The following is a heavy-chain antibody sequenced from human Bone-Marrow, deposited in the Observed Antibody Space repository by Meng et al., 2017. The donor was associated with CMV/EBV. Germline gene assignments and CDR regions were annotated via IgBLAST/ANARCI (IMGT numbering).Heavy chain of an antibody. J-gene: IGHJ3*02. Sequence: GGSLRLSCAASGFTFSSYGMHWVRQAPGKGLEWVAFIRYDGNNKYYADSVKGRFTISRDNSKNTLYLQMNSLRAEDTAVYYCAKILFGYDFWSGYQNSNDAFDIWGQGTMVTVSS. V-gene: IGHV3-30*02. CDR2: IRYDGNNK. CDR3: AKILFGYDFWSGYQNSNDAFDI. D-gene: IGHD3-3*01. CDR1: GFTFSSYG.